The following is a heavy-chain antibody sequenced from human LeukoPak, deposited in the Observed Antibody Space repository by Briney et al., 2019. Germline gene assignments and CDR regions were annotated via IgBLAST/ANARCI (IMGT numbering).Heavy chain of an antibody. J-gene: IGHJ4*02. CDR1: GSSW. CDR2: INSDGSWT. V-gene: IGHV3-74*01. Sequence: GGSLRLSWAASGSSWMHWVRQAPGKGLVWVSHINSDGSWTSFADSVKGRFTISKDNAKNTVYLQMNNLRAEDTAVYYCVSFYETYWGRGTLVTVSS. D-gene: IGHD2/OR15-2a*01. CDR3: VSFYETY.